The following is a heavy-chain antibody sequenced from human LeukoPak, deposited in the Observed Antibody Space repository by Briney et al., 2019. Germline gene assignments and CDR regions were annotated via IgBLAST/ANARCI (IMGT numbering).Heavy chain of an antibody. V-gene: IGHV3-74*01. CDR3: ARDPDLSGYSFFDY. D-gene: IGHD3-22*01. Sequence: GGSLRLSCAASGFTLSSYWMHWVRQAPGKGLVWVSRIKSDGSRTSYADFVKGRFTISRDNAKNALYLQMNSLRAEDTAVYYCARDPDLSGYSFFDYWGQGTLVTVSS. J-gene: IGHJ4*02. CDR1: GFTLSSYW. CDR2: IKSDGSRT.